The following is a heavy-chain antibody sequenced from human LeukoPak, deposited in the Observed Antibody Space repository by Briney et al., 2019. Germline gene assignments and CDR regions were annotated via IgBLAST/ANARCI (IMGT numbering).Heavy chain of an antibody. CDR3: AKAKEPRAAVRPYGVDV. CDR2: ISGDGIRI. Sequence: GGSLRLSCAASGFNFDDYAMHWVRQAPGKGLEWVSLISGDGIRIHYADSVKGRFTIFRDNSKDSLYLQMNSLTIDDSALYYCAKAKEPRAAVRPYGVDVWGQGTKVTVFS. CDR1: GFNFDDYA. J-gene: IGHJ6*02. D-gene: IGHD6-13*01. V-gene: IGHV3-43*02.